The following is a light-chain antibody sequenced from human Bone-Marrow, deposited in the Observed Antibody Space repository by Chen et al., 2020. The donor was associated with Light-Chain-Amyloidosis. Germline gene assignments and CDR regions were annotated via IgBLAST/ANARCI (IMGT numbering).Light chain of an antibody. CDR3: QSADSSGTYEVI. CDR2: RDT. V-gene: IGLV3-25*03. Sequence: SYELTQPHSVSVCPGPPARIPCSGDDLPTKYAYWYQQKPGQAPVLVIHRDTERPSGISERFSGSSSGTTATLTISGVQAEDEADYHCQSADSSGTYEVIFGGGTKLTVL. CDR1: DLPTKY. J-gene: IGLJ2*01.